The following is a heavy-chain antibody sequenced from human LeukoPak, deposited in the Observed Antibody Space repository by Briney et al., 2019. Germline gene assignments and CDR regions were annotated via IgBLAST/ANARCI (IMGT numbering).Heavy chain of an antibody. D-gene: IGHD6-19*01. J-gene: IGHJ4*02. Sequence: GGSLRLSCAASGFTFSSYSMNWVRQAPGKGLEWVSYISSSSSTIYYADSVKGRFTISRDNAKNSLYLQMNSLRAEDTAVYYCARGPAVAGPYYFDCWRQGTLVTVSS. V-gene: IGHV3-48*04. CDR3: ARGPAVAGPYYFDC. CDR2: ISSSSSTI. CDR1: GFTFSSYS.